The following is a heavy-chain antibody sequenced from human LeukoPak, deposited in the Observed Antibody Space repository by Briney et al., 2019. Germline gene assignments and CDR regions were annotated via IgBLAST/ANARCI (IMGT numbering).Heavy chain of an antibody. Sequence: GRSLRLSCAASGFTFDDYAMHWVRQAPGKGLEWVSGISWNSGSIGYADSVEGRFTISRDNAKNSLYLQMNSLRAEDTALYYCAKDKSYYYGSGSYLGYWGQGTLVTVSS. CDR1: GFTFDDYA. J-gene: IGHJ4*02. CDR3: AKDKSYYYGSGSYLGY. V-gene: IGHV3-9*01. D-gene: IGHD3-10*01. CDR2: ISWNSGSI.